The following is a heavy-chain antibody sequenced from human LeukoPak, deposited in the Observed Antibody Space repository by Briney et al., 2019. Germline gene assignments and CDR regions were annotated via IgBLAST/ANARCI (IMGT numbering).Heavy chain of an antibody. CDR2: FSWDSGSI. CDR3: AKGLLWFGELPFMGDY. Sequence: GRFLRLSCAASGFTFDDYAMHWVRQAPGKGLEWGSGFSWDSGSIGYADSVKGRFTISRDNAKNSLYLQMNSLRAEDTALYYCAKGLLWFGELPFMGDYWGQGTLVTVSS. CDR1: GFTFDDYA. J-gene: IGHJ4*02. D-gene: IGHD3-10*01. V-gene: IGHV3-9*01.